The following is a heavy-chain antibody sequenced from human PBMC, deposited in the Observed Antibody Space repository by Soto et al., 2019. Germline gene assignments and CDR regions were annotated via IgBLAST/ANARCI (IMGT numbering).Heavy chain of an antibody. V-gene: IGHV4-38-2*01. D-gene: IGHD6-19*01. CDR1: GYSISSGYY. Sequence: SESLSLTCAVSGYSISSGYYWGWIRQPPGKGLEWIGSIYHSGSTYYNPSLKSRVTISVDTSKNQFSLKLSSVTAADTAVYYCARRIAVADNRWFDPWGQGTQVTVSS. CDR2: IYHSGST. J-gene: IGHJ5*02. CDR3: ARRIAVADNRWFDP.